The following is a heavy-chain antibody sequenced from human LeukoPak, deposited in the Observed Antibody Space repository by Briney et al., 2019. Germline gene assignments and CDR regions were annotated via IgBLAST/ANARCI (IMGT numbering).Heavy chain of an antibody. CDR3: ARGHTYYDFWSGEKYNWFDP. CDR2: IGTAVDT. CDR1: GFTFSSYD. D-gene: IGHD3-3*01. V-gene: IGHV3-13*01. Sequence: GGSLSLSCAASGFTFSSYDTRWVRHATGGGLEWVSSIGTAVDTYYPGSVQGRCTISRETAKNSLYLKMNSLSAGDTAVYYCARGHTYYDFWSGEKYNWFDPWGQGTLVTVSS. J-gene: IGHJ5*02.